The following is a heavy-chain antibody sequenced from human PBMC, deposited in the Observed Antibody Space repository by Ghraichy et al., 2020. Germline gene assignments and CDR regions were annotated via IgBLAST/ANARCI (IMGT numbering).Heavy chain of an antibody. D-gene: IGHD4-11*01. CDR3: ATWRPYRRYPRAY. V-gene: IGHV4-4*02. CDR2: THFTGTT. CDR1: GDSITSSNW. J-gene: IGHJ4*02. Sequence: SETLSLTCAVSGDSITSSNWWTWVRQPPGKGLEWIGETHFTGTTYYNPSLKSRVTISVDQSNNQFSLMLSSLTAADTVVYYCATWRPYRRYPRAYWGQGILVAVSS.